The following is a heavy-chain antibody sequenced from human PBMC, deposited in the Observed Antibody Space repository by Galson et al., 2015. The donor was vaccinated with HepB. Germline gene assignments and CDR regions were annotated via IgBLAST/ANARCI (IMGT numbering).Heavy chain of an antibody. J-gene: IGHJ4*02. V-gene: IGHV1-2*06. CDR3: ARDRTVVRGYSDYIARGFFDN. CDR1: GYTFSNYF. CDR2: INPHSGGT. D-gene: IGHD5-12*01. Sequence: SVKVSCKASGYTFSNYFLHWVRQAPGQGLEWMGRINPHSGGTKYAQKFQGRVTMTRDTSISTAYMELSRLRSDDTAVYYCARDRTVVRGYSDYIARGFFDNWGQGSLVTVSS.